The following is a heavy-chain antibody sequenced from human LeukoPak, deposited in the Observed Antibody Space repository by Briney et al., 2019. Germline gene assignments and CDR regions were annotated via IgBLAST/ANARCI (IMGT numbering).Heavy chain of an antibody. Sequence: GESLKISCKGSGYSFTSYRIGWVRQMPGKGLEWMGIIYPGDSDTRYSPSFQGQVTISADKSISTAYLQWSSLKASDTAMYYCARAGYCSGGSCYSGEYYYYGMDVWGQGTTVTVSS. J-gene: IGHJ6*02. V-gene: IGHV5-51*01. CDR2: IYPGDSDT. D-gene: IGHD2-15*01. CDR1: GYSFTSYR. CDR3: ARAGYCSGGSCYSGEYYYYGMDV.